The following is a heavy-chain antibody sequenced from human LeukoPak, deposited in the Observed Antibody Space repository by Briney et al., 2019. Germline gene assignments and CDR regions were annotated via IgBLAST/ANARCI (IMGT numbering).Heavy chain of an antibody. V-gene: IGHV1-2*02. CDR2: INPNSGGT. D-gene: IGHD3-10*01. J-gene: IGHJ4*02. Sequence: ASVKVSCKASGYTFTGYYMHWVRQAPGQGLEWMGWINPNSGGTNYAQKFQGRVTMTRDTSISTAYMELSRLRSDDTAVYYCARRSYGSGSPLDYWGQGTLVTVSS. CDR1: GYTFTGYY. CDR3: ARRSYGSGSPLDY.